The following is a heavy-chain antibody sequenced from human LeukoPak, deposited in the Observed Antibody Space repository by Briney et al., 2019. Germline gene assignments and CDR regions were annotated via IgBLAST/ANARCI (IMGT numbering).Heavy chain of an antibody. V-gene: IGHV1-69*13. CDR1: GGTFSIYA. Sequence: GASVNVSCKASGGTFSIYAISWVRQAPGQGLEWMGGIIPIFGTANYAQKFQGRVTITADESTSTAYMELSSLRSEDTAVYYCARPLGYSYGYSYWGQGTLVTVSS. CDR3: ARPLGYSYGYSY. D-gene: IGHD5-18*01. J-gene: IGHJ4*02. CDR2: IIPIFGTA.